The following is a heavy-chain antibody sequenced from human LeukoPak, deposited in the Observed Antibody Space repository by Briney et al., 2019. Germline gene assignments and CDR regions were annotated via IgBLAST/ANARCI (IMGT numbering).Heavy chain of an antibody. D-gene: IGHD5-18*01. CDR2: IYYSGST. CDR1: GGSISSSSYY. J-gene: IGHJ4*02. V-gene: IGHV4-39*01. Sequence: PSETLSLTCTVSGGSISSSSYYWGWIRQPPGKGLEWIGSIYYSGSTYYNSSLKSRVTISVDTSKNQFSLKLSSVTAADTAVYYCARRKGGDIYGQPSYFDYWGQGTLVTVSS. CDR3: ARRKGGDIYGQPSYFDY.